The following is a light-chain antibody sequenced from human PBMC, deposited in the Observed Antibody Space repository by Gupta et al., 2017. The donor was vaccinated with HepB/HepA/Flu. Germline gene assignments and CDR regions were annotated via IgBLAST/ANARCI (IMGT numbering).Light chain of an antibody. V-gene: IGLV3-19*01. CDR1: SLRSYY. CDR3: NSRDSSGNPVV. CDR2: GKN. Sequence: SSELTPDPAVSVALGQTVRITCQGDSLRSYYACWYHQKPGQAPVLVIYGKNNRPSGIPDRFSGSSSGSTAALTITGAQADDEADYYCNSRDSSGNPVVFGGGTKLTVL. J-gene: IGLJ2*01.